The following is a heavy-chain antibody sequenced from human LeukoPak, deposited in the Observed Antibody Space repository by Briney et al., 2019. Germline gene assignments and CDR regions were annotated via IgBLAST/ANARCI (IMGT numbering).Heavy chain of an antibody. CDR1: GYTFTGYY. CDR2: INPSGGST. Sequence: ASVKVSCKASGYTFTGYYMHWVRQAPGQGLEWMGIINPSGGSTSYAQKFQGRVTMTRDTSTSTVYMELSSLRSEDTAVYYCAREVIAVAGTMPFDYWGQGTLVTVYS. J-gene: IGHJ4*02. D-gene: IGHD6-19*01. V-gene: IGHV1-46*01. CDR3: AREVIAVAGTMPFDY.